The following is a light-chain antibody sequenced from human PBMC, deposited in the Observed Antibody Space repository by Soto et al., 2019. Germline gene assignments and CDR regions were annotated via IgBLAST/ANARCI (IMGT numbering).Light chain of an antibody. CDR2: AAS. Sequence: DIQMTQSPSSLSASVGDRVTITCRASQSISTHLNWYQQKPGKAPNLLIYAASSLQSGVPSRFSGSGSGTDFTLTISSLQPEDFATYFCQQSYITPAGFGGGTKVDIK. CDR3: QQSYITPAG. J-gene: IGKJ4*01. CDR1: QSISTH. V-gene: IGKV1-39*01.